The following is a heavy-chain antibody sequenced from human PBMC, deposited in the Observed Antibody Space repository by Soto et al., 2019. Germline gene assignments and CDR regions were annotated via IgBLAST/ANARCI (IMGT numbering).Heavy chain of an antibody. J-gene: IGHJ5*02. V-gene: IGHV1-18*01. D-gene: IGHD1-26*01. CDR3: ARSGDGNWFDP. Sequence: ASVKVSCKASGYTFYTYGMGWVRLAPGQGLEWMGWVSAYNGYTEYAQKLQGRVTMTTDTSTSTAYMELRSLRSDDTAVYYCARSGDGNWFDPWGQGTLVTVSS. CDR2: VSAYNGYT. CDR1: GYTFYTYG.